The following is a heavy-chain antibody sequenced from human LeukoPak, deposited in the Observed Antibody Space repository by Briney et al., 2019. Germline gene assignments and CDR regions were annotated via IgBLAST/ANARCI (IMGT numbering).Heavy chain of an antibody. Sequence: GSLRLSCAASGFTFSSYSMNWVRLAPGKGLEWVSSISSSSGYIYYADSVKGRFTIFRDNAENSLYLEMNSLRAEDTAMYYCARAKTYSGSYNDAFDLWGQGTMVTVSS. J-gene: IGHJ3*01. CDR2: ISSSSGYI. CDR3: ARAKTYSGSYNDAFDL. D-gene: IGHD1-26*01. CDR1: GFTFSSYS. V-gene: IGHV3-21*01.